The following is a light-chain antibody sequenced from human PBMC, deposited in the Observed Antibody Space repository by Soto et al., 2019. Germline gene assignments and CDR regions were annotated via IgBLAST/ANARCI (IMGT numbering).Light chain of an antibody. Sequence: QSALTQPPSASGSLGQSVAISRTGTSSDVGATDYVSWYQHHSGKAPKLLLYEVNKRPSGVPDRFSGSKSGNTASLTVSVLQADDEADYYCISHAGTSNVLGTGTKVTVL. CDR1: SSDVGATDY. CDR3: ISHAGTSNV. J-gene: IGLJ1*01. V-gene: IGLV2-8*01. CDR2: EVN.